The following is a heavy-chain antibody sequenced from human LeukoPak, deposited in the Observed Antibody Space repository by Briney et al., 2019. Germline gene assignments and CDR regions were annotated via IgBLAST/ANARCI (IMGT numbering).Heavy chain of an antibody. Sequence: SETLSLTCAVYGGSFSGYYWSWIRQPPGKGLEWIGEINHSGSTNYNPSLKSRVTISVDTPKNQFSLKLSSVTAADTAVYYCARGRRGIGYCSSTSCHENYYYYMDVWGKGTTVTVSS. D-gene: IGHD2-2*01. CDR2: INHSGST. V-gene: IGHV4-34*01. CDR3: ARGRRGIGYCSSTSCHENYYYYMDV. CDR1: GGSFSGYY. J-gene: IGHJ6*03.